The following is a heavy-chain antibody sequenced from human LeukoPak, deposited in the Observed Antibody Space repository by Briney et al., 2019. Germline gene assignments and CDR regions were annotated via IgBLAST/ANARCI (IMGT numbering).Heavy chain of an antibody. D-gene: IGHD3-10*01. CDR3: ARGSGVQVWSSLDH. CDR1: AFTFSTYS. CDR2: ISSSGSYI. Sequence: PGGPLRLSCAASAFTFSTYSMNWVRQAPGKGLEWVSSISSSGSYIYYADSVKGRFTISRDNAKNSLHLQMNSLRAEDTAVYYCARGSGVQVWSSLDHWGQGTLVTVSS. V-gene: IGHV3-21*01. J-gene: IGHJ4*02.